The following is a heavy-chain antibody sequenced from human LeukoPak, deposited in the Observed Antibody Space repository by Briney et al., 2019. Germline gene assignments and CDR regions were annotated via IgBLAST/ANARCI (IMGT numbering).Heavy chain of an antibody. CDR3: ARGTYHDAFDI. D-gene: IGHD2-2*01. CDR1: GGSISSYY. CDR2: IYYSGST. V-gene: IGHV4-59*08. Sequence: SETLSLTCTVSGGSISSYYWSWIRQPPGKGLEWIAYIYYSGSTNYNPSLKSRVTISVGTSKNQFSLKLSSVTAADTAVYYCARGTYHDAFDIWGQGTMVTVSS. J-gene: IGHJ3*02.